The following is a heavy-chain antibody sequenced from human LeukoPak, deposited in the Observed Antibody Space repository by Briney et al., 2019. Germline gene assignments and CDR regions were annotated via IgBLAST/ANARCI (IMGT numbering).Heavy chain of an antibody. CDR1: GYTFSGYY. J-gene: IGHJ4*02. V-gene: IGHV1-2*06. CDR3: AIAYDSWSGFLWDY. D-gene: IGHD3-3*01. CDR2: INPNSGGT. Sequence: GASVKVSCKASGYTFSGYYLHWVRQAPGQGLEWMGRINPNSGGTNYAQKFQGRVTMTRDTSISTAYMELSRLRSDDTAMYYCAIAYDSWSGFLWDYWGQGTLVTVSS.